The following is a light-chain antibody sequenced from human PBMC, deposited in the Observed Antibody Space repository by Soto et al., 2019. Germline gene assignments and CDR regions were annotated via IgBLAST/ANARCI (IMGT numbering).Light chain of an antibody. CDR3: HQYNNWPRT. CDR1: QSINSN. Sequence: EIVMTQSPVTLSVSPGERATLSCRASQSINSNLAWYQQKPGQAPSLLIYGAFTRATGIPARFSGTGSGTEFTLTISSLQSEDFAVYYCHQYNNWPRTFGQGTKVEIK. V-gene: IGKV3-15*01. CDR2: GAF. J-gene: IGKJ1*01.